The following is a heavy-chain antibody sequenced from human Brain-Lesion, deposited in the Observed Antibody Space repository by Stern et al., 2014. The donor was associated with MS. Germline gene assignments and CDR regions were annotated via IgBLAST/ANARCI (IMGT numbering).Heavy chain of an antibody. J-gene: IGHJ4*02. CDR3: ATLSPGAGGNYYRHFDY. D-gene: IGHD1-26*01. CDR2: FDPEDGET. CDR1: GYTLTALS. V-gene: IGHV1-24*01. Sequence: VQLVQSGAEVKKPGASVKVSCKVSGYTLTALSMHWVRQAPRKGLEWMGGFDPEDGETIYAQKFQGRVTMTEDTSTDTDYMELSSLRSEDTAVYYCATLSPGAGGNYYRHFDYWGQGTLVTVSS.